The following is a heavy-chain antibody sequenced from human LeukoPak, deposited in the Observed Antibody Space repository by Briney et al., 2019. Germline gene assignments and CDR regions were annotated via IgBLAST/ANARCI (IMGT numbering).Heavy chain of an antibody. CDR2: IYYSGST. V-gene: IGHV4-59*11. Sequence: SETLSLTCTVSGGSFSNHYLSWIRQPPGKGLEWIGYIYYSGSTNYNPSLKSRVTISVDTSKNQFSLKLSSVTAADTAVYYCARVVTMVRGVINRFDPWGQGTLVTVSS. CDR1: GGSFSNHY. J-gene: IGHJ5*02. D-gene: IGHD3-10*01. CDR3: ARVVTMVRGVINRFDP.